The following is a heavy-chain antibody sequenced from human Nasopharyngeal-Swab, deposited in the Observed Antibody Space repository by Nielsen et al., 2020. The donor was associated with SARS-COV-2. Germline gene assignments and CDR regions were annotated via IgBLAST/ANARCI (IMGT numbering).Heavy chain of an antibody. J-gene: IGHJ5*01. CDR2: VFYSGTT. V-gene: IGHV4-39*01. CDR3: ARSGTLGRHWLDS. Sequence: SETLSLTCTVSGGSINSSHYYWGRIRKPPGKGPEWIGNVFYSGTTRYHPSLRSRATISADTSKNQFSVSLTSVTASDTAVYYCARSGTLGRHWLDSWGQGILVTVSS. CDR1: GGSINSSHYY. D-gene: IGHD1-26*01.